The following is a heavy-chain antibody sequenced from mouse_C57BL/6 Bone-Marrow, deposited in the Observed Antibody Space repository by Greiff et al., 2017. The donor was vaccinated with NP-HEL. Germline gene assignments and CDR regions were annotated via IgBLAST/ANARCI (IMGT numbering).Heavy chain of an antibody. V-gene: IGHV5-17*01. CDR2: ISSGSSTI. CDR1: GFTFSDYG. D-gene: IGHD2-3*01. J-gene: IGHJ3*01. Sequence: EVHLVESGGGLVKPGGSLKLSCAASGFTFSDYGMHWVRQAPETGLEWVAYISSGSSTIYYADTVKGRFTISRDNAKNTLFLQMTSLRSEDTAMYYCARDGYYPAWFAYWGQGTLVTVSA. CDR3: ARDGYYPAWFAY.